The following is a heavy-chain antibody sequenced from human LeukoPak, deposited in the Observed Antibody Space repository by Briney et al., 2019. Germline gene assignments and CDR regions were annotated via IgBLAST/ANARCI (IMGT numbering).Heavy chain of an antibody. J-gene: IGHJ4*02. V-gene: IGHV3-7*04. CDR1: GFTFSTYW. Sequence: GGSPRLSCAASGFTFSTYWMIGVRQAPGTGLEWVASIKPDGSEKSYVDSVKGRFTISRDNAKNSLYLQMNSLRAEDTAVYYCARGGYQLLWYWGQGTLVTVSS. D-gene: IGHD2-2*01. CDR2: IKPDGSEK. CDR3: ARGGYQLLWY.